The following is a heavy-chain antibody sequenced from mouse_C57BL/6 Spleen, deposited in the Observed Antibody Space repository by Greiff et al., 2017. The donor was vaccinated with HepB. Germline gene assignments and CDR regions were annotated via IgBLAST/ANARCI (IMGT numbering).Heavy chain of an antibody. V-gene: IGHV1-55*01. J-gene: IGHJ4*01. CDR1: GYTFTSYW. D-gene: IGHD3-3*01. CDR2: ISPGSGST. Sequence: QVQLQQPGAELVKPGASVKMSCKASGYTFTSYWITWVKQRPGQGLEWIGDISPGSGSTNYNEKFKSQSTLTVDTSSSTAYMQLSSLTSEDSAVYYCARGDLYAMDYWGQGTSVTVSS. CDR3: ARGDLYAMDY.